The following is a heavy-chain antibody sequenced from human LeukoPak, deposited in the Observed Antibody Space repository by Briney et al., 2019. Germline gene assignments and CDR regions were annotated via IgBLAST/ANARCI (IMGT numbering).Heavy chain of an antibody. D-gene: IGHD6-19*01. Sequence: PGGSLRLSCAASGFTFSSYSMNWVRQAPGKGLEWVSYISSSSSTIYYADSVKGRFTISRDNAKNSLYLQMNSLRAGDTAVYYCARGTGDSSGWYGGLNWYFDLWGRGTLVTVSS. CDR3: ARGTGDSSGWYGGLNWYFDL. CDR2: ISSSSSTI. J-gene: IGHJ2*01. CDR1: GFTFSSYS. V-gene: IGHV3-48*04.